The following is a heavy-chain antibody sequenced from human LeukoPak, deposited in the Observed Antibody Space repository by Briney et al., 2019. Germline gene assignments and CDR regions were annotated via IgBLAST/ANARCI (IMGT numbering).Heavy chain of an antibody. V-gene: IGHV4-39*07. Sequence: PSETLSLTCTVSDASISSSSYHWGWIRQPPGKGLEWIGSIYYTGTTYYNPSLESRVAIFVDTSQNQFSLRMTSVNAADTAVYYCARGMTTVTTSLGAFDYWGQGTLVTVSS. CDR3: ARGMTTVTTSLGAFDY. J-gene: IGHJ4*02. CDR1: DASISSSSYH. CDR2: IYYTGTT. D-gene: IGHD4-17*01.